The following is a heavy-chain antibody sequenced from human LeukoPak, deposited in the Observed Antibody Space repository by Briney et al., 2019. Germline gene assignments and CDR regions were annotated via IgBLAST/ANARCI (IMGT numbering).Heavy chain of an antibody. Sequence: LSLTCTVSGGSISSYYWSWFRQAPGKGLEWVGFIRSKAYGGTTEYAASVKGRFTISRDDSKSIAYLQMNSLKTEDTAVYYCTRAEGSYYPDAFDIWGQGTMVTVSS. CDR3: TRAEGSYYPDAFDI. J-gene: IGHJ3*02. CDR2: IRSKAYGGTT. V-gene: IGHV3-49*03. CDR1: GGSISSYY. D-gene: IGHD3-10*01.